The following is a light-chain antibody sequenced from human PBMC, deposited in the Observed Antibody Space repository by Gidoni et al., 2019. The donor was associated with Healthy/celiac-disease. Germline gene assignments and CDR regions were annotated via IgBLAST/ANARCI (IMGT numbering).Light chain of an antibody. Sequence: EIVLTQSPATLSLSPGERAPLSCRASQSVSSYLAWYQQKPGQAHRLLIYDASNRATGIPARFSGSGSGTDFTLTISSLEPEDFAVYYCQQRSNWLSITFGQGTRLEIK. V-gene: IGKV3-11*01. CDR3: QQRSNWLSIT. CDR1: QSVSSY. CDR2: DAS. J-gene: IGKJ5*01.